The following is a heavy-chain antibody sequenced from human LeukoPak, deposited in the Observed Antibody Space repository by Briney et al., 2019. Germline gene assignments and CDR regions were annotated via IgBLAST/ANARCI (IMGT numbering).Heavy chain of an antibody. CDR3: ARGPPIYSSRVVNFDY. CDR2: ISAYNGNT. Sequence: GASVKVSCKASGYTFTSYGISWVRQAPGQGLEWMGWISAYNGNTNYAQKLQGRVTMTTDTSTSTAYMELRSLRSDDTAVYYCARGPPIYSSRVVNFDYWGQGTLVTVSS. CDR1: GYTFTSYG. V-gene: IGHV1-18*01. D-gene: IGHD6-19*01. J-gene: IGHJ4*02.